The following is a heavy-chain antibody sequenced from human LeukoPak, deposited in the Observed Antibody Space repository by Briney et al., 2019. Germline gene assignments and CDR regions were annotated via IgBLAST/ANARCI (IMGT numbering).Heavy chain of an antibody. D-gene: IGHD2-15*01. CDR3: TRGIVVVVAAVYYYYGMDV. J-gene: IGHJ6*02. Sequence: PGRSLRLSCTASGFTFGDYAMSWVRQAPGKGLEWVGFIRSKAYGGTTEYAASVEGRFTISRDDSKSIAYLQMNSLKTEDTAVYYCTRGIVVVVAAVYYYYGMDVWGQGTTVTVSS. V-gene: IGHV3-49*04. CDR1: GFTFGDYA. CDR2: IRSKAYGGTT.